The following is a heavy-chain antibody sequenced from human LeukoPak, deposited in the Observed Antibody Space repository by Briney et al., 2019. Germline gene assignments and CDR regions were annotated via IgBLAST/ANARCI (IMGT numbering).Heavy chain of an antibody. CDR2: INPSGGGT. V-gene: IGHV1-46*01. Sequence: ASVKVSCKASGYTFTSYYMHWVRQAPGQGLEWMGIINPSGGGTSYAQKFQGRVTITRNTSISTAYMELSSLRSEDTAVYYCARAGGSYYHIDYWGQGTLVTVSS. CDR1: GYTFTSYY. J-gene: IGHJ4*02. D-gene: IGHD1-26*01. CDR3: ARAGGSYYHIDY.